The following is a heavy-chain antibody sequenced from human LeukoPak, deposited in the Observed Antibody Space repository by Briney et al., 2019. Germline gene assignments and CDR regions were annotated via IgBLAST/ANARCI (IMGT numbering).Heavy chain of an antibody. D-gene: IGHD2-2*03. CDR2: MYSGGTT. CDR3: ARDRRDGYCLGH. CDR1: GFTVSSSY. J-gene: IGHJ4*02. V-gene: IGHV3-66*01. Sequence: GGSLRLSCTGSGFTVSSSYMSWVRQTPGKGLEWVSVMYSGGTTYYADSVKGRFTISRDSSENTVNLQMNSLRAEDTAVYYCARDRRDGYCLGHWGQGTLVTVSS.